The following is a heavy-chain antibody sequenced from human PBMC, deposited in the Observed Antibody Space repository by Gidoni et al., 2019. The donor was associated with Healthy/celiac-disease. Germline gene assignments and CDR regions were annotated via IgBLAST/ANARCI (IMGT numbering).Heavy chain of an antibody. J-gene: IGHJ2*01. D-gene: IGHD2-21*02. V-gene: IGHV3-23*01. CDR2: ISGSGGST. Sequence: EVQLLESGGGLVQPGGSLRLSCAASGFPFSSYAMSWVRQAPGKGLEWVSAISGSGGSTYYADSVKGRFTISRDNSKNTLYLQMNSLRAEDTAVYYCAKDSLGVVTAIGPFDLWGRGTLVTVSS. CDR1: GFPFSSYA. CDR3: AKDSLGVVTAIGPFDL.